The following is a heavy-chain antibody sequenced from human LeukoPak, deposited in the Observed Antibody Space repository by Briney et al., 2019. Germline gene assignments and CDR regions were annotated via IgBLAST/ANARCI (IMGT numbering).Heavy chain of an antibody. V-gene: IGHV3-73*01. CDR1: GFTFSGST. Sequence: PGGSLRLSCAASGFTFSGSTMHWVRQASGKGLEWVGRIRSKTSSYATAYTASVKGRFTISRDDSKNTAYLQMNSLKTEDTAVYYCARAPYGDNGYTAEVADYWGQGTLVTVSS. CDR3: ARAPYGDNGYTAEVADY. J-gene: IGHJ4*02. CDR2: IRSKTSSYAT. D-gene: IGHD3-16*01.